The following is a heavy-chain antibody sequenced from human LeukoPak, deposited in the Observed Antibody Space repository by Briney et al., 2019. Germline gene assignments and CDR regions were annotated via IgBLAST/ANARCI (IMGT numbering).Heavy chain of an antibody. CDR2: IYYSGST. J-gene: IGHJ5*02. CDR3: AGNPSGYWRGNWFDP. D-gene: IGHD5-12*01. Sequence: SEALSLTCAVSGGSISSGDYYWSWIRQPPGKGLEWIGYIYYSGSTYYNPSLKSRVTISVDTSKNQFSLKLSSVTAADTAVYYCAGNPSGYWRGNWFDPWGQGTLVTVSS. CDR1: GGSISSGDYY. V-gene: IGHV4-30-4*01.